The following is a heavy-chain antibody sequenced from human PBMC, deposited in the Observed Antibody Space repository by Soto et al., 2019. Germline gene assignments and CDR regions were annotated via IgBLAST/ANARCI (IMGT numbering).Heavy chain of an antibody. J-gene: IGHJ3*02. D-gene: IGHD5-18*01. Sequence: SAVKVSCKASGGTFSSYAISWVRQAPLQWLEWMVCIIPIFGTANYAQKFQGRVTITADKSTSTAYMELSSLRSEDTAVYYCAYHVDTAMALDAFDIWGQGTMVTVSS. V-gene: IGHV1-69*06. CDR2: IIPIFGTA. CDR1: GGTFSSYA. CDR3: AYHVDTAMALDAFDI.